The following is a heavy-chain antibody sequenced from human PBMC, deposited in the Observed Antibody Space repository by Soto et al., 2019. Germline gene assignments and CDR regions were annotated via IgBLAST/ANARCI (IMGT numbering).Heavy chain of an antibody. D-gene: IGHD1-26*01. V-gene: IGHV3-23*01. CDR3: AKGGLSALRSVEY. CDR2: ISGSDGST. CDR1: GFTFSSYA. J-gene: IGHJ4*02. Sequence: EVQLLESGGGLVQPGGSLRLSCAASGFTFSSYAMSWVRQAPGKGLEWVSAISGSDGSTYHADSVKGRFTISRDNSKNMLILQMNSLRTEDTAVYFCAKGGLSALRSVEYWGQGTLVTVSS.